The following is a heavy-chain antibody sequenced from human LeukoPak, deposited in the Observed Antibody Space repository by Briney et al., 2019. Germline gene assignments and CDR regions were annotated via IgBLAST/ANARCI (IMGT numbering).Heavy chain of an antibody. Sequence: PSETLSLTCTVSGVSISSSSNNWGWIRQPPGKGLEWIGSMYYSGSTYYNASLKSRVTISGDTSKNQFSLKLSSVTAADTAVYYCATISKAAGPLSILHYLSYYYMDVWGKGTTVTVSS. CDR2: MYYSGST. CDR3: ATISKAAGPLSILHYLSYYYMDV. CDR1: GVSISSSSNN. J-gene: IGHJ6*03. D-gene: IGHD6-13*01. V-gene: IGHV4-39*07.